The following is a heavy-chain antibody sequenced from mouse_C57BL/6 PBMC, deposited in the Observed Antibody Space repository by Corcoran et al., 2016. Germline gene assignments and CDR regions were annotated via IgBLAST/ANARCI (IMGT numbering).Heavy chain of an antibody. J-gene: IGHJ3*01. V-gene: IGHV9-3*01. CDR3: AREVLRFAY. CDR2: INTYSGVP. Sequence: QIQLVQSGPELKKPGETVKISCKASGYTFTTYGMSWVKQAPGKGLKWMGWINTYSGVPTYADDFKGRFAFSLETSASTAYLQINNLKNEDTATYFCAREVLRFAYWGQGTLVTVSA. D-gene: IGHD1-1*01. CDR1: GYTFTTYG.